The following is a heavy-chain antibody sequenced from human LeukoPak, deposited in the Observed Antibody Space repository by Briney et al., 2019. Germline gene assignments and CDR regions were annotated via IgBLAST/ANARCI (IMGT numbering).Heavy chain of an antibody. CDR3: ARESRITMVRGVIFPNWFDP. J-gene: IGHJ5*02. CDR1: GGSISSYY. D-gene: IGHD3-10*01. V-gene: IGHV4-59*01. CDR2: IYYSGST. Sequence: PSETLSLTCTVSGGSISSYYWSWIRQPPGKGLEWIGYIYYSGSTNYNPSLKSRVTISVDTSKNQFSLKLSSVTAADTAVYYCARESRITMVRGVIFPNWFDPWGQGTLVTVSS.